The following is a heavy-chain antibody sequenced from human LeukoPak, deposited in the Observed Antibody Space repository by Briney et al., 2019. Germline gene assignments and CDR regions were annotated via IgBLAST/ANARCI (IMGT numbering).Heavy chain of an antibody. Sequence: ASVTVSCKASGYTFTGYYMHWVRQAPGQGLEWMGRINPNSGGTNYAQKFQGRVTMTRDTSTSTAYMELRSLRSDDTAVYYCARVPYLAAAGTLDYWGQGTLVTVSS. CDR3: ARVPYLAAAGTLDY. D-gene: IGHD6-13*01. CDR2: INPNSGGT. J-gene: IGHJ4*02. V-gene: IGHV1-2*06. CDR1: GYTFTGYY.